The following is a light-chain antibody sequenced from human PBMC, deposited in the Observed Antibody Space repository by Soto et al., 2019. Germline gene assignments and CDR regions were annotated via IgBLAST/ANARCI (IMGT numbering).Light chain of an antibody. Sequence: DIQMTQSTSTLSASVGDRVTITCRASQSISSWLAWYQQKPGKAPKLLIYKASTLESGVPSRFSGSGSGTEFTLTVSSLQPDDFATYYCHQYHNFPRTFGQGTKVDIK. CDR1: QSISSW. J-gene: IGKJ1*01. CDR2: KAS. V-gene: IGKV1-5*03. CDR3: HQYHNFPRT.